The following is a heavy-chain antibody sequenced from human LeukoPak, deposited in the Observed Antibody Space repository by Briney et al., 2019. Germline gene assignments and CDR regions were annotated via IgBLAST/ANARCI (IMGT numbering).Heavy chain of an antibody. CDR2: IWYDGNNK. CDR3: AIDPNWETHN. V-gene: IGHV3-33*01. Sequence: GGSLRLSCAASGFTFSSYGMHWVRQAPGKGLEWVAVIWYDGNNKYYADSVKGRFTTSRDNSKNTLYLQMTNLRVDDTALYYCAIDPNWETHNWGQGVLVTVSS. CDR1: GFTFSSYG. D-gene: IGHD7-27*01. J-gene: IGHJ4*02.